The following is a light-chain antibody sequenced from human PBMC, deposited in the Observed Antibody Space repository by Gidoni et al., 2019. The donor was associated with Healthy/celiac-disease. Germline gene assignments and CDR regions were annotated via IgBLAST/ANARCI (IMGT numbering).Light chain of an antibody. CDR2: GAS. Sequence: EIVMTQSPATLSVSPGDRATLSCRASQSVSSNLAWYQQKPGQAPRLLIYGASTRATGIPARFSGSGSGTEFTLTISSLQSEDFAVYYCQQYNNWPPGYTFGQXTKLEIK. CDR1: QSVSSN. CDR3: QQYNNWPPGYT. J-gene: IGKJ2*01. V-gene: IGKV3-15*01.